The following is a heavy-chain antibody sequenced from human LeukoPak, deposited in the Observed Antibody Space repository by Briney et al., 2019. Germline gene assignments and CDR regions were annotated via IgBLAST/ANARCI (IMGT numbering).Heavy chain of an antibody. CDR2: IKEDGSDK. CDR1: GFTFSEYW. V-gene: IGHV3-7*01. J-gene: IGHJ6*04. CDR3: VRESSVWVGPGIGRPLDV. Sequence: PGGSLRLSCAVPGFTFSEYWMTWVRQAPGRGLEWVANIKEDGSDKQYVDSVQGRFTISRDNAENSLYLQMNSLRAEDTAVYYCVRESSVWVGPGIGRPLDVWGKGTAVTVSS. D-gene: IGHD3-16*01.